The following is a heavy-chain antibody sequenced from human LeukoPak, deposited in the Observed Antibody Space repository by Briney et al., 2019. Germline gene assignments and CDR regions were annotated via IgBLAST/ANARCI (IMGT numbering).Heavy chain of an antibody. J-gene: IGHJ4*02. V-gene: IGHV3-33*08. Sequence: GGSLRLSCEASGFTFSNYWMVWVRQAPGKGLEWVAVIWYDGSNKYYADSVKGRFTISRDNSKNTLYLQMNSLRAEDTAVYYCARAGYSGSYYAYFDYWGQGTLVTVSS. CDR2: IWYDGSNK. CDR3: ARAGYSGSYYAYFDY. CDR1: GFTFSNYW. D-gene: IGHD1-26*01.